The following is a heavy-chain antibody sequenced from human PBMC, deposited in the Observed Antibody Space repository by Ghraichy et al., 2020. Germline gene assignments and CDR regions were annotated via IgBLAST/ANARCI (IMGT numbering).Heavy chain of an antibody. D-gene: IGHD3-9*01. J-gene: IGHJ4*02. CDR1: GGSFSGYY. V-gene: IGHV4-34*01. Sequence: LSLTCAVYGGSFSGYYWSWIRQPPGKGLEWIGEINHSGSTNYNPSLKSRVTISVDTSKNQFSLKLSSVTAADTAVYYCARGLGLITIFPPNLDYWGQGTLVTVSS. CDR2: INHSGST. CDR3: ARGLGLITIFPPNLDY.